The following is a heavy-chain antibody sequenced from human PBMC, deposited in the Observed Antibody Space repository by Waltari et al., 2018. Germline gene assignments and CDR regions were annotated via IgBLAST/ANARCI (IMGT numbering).Heavy chain of an antibody. CDR1: GGTFSSYA. V-gene: IGHV1-69*12. Sequence: QVQLVQSGAEVKKPGSSVKVSCKASGGTFSSYAISWVRQAPGQGLEWMGVISPIVGTANYAQKFQGRFTITADESTSTAYMELSSLRSEDTAVYYCARYRFTIFGVVVGDAFDIWGQGTMVTVSS. J-gene: IGHJ3*02. D-gene: IGHD3-3*01. CDR3: ARYRFTIFGVVVGDAFDI. CDR2: ISPIVGTA.